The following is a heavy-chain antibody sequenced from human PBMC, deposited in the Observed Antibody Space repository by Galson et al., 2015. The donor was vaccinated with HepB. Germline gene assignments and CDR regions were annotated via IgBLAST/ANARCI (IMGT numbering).Heavy chain of an antibody. D-gene: IGHD2-21*02. CDR2: MSYDGSNK. CDR3: ARDRFCGGDCYSYYFDY. Sequence: SLRLSCAASGFIFSRYAIHWVRQAPGKGLEWVAVMSYDGSNKDYADSVKGRFTISRDNSKNTLYLQMNSLRAEDTAVYYCARDRFCGGDCYSYYFDYWGQGTLVTVSS. V-gene: IGHV3-30-3*01. CDR1: GFIFSRYA. J-gene: IGHJ4*02.